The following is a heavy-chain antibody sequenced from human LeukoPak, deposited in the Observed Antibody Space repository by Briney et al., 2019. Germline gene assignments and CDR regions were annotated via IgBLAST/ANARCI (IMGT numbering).Heavy chain of an antibody. J-gene: IGHJ4*02. D-gene: IGHD6-13*01. CDR2: INHSGST. CDR1: GGSFSGYY. CDR3: AGSSSWYDPLDY. Sequence: SETLSLTCAVSGGSFSGYYWSWIRQPPGKGLEWIGEINHSGSTNYNPSLKSRVTISVDTSKNQSSLKLSSMTAADTAVYYCAGSSSWYDPLDYWGQGTLVTVSS. V-gene: IGHV4-34*01.